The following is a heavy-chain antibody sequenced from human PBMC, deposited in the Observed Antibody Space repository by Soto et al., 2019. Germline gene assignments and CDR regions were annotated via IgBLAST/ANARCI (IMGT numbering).Heavy chain of an antibody. CDR3: AKGNYYDNSGLHYFEY. Sequence: GGSLRLSCIASGFTFRNYGMYWVRQAPGKGLEWVAVTSYDGSKKYYTDAVKGRFTISRDNSKNTLYLQMNSLSAEDTAVYYCAKGNYYDNSGLHYFEYWGQGTLVTVSS. CDR2: TSYDGSKK. J-gene: IGHJ4*02. CDR1: GFTFRNYG. V-gene: IGHV3-30*18. D-gene: IGHD3-22*01.